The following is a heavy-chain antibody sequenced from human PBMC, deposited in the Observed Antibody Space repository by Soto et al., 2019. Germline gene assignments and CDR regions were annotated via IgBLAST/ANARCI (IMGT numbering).Heavy chain of an antibody. CDR1: GFTFSGSA. D-gene: IGHD4-17*01. CDR3: TRHSMTTVTTFYYYGTDV. Sequence: GGSLRLSCAASGFTFSGSAMHWVRQASGKGLEWVGRIRSKANSYATAYAASVKGRFTISRDDSKNTAYLQMNSLKTEDTAVYYCTRHSMTTVTTFYYYGTDVWGQGTTVTVSS. CDR2: IRSKANSYAT. V-gene: IGHV3-73*01. J-gene: IGHJ6*02.